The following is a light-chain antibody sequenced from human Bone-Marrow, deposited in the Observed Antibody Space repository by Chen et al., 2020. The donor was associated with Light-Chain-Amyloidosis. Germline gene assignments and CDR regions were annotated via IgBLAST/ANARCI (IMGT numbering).Light chain of an antibody. Sequence: QSLLTQPPSASGTPGQRVTISCSGSSSNIGSNAISWYQHLPGTAPQLLIYSDIQRPSGVPDRFSGSKSGTSASLAISGLQSEDEANYYCATWDDSLNSPVFGGGTKLTVL. V-gene: IGLV1-44*01. CDR2: SDI. CDR3: ATWDDSLNSPV. CDR1: SSNIGSNA. J-gene: IGLJ3*02.